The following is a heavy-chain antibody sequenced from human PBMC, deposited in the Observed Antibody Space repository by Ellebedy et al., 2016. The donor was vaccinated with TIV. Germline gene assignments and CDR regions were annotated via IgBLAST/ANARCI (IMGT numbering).Heavy chain of an antibody. CDR2: ISYDGSNK. V-gene: IGHV3-30*18. CDR3: AKGRSGGHTYASLGY. CDR1: GFTFSDYG. Sequence: GESLKISCAASGFTFSDYGMHWVRQAPGKGLEWVAVISYDGSNKYYADSVKGRFTISRDNSKNTLYLQMNSLRGEDTAIYHCAKGRSGGHTYASLGYWGQGTLVTVSS. J-gene: IGHJ4*02. D-gene: IGHD5-18*01.